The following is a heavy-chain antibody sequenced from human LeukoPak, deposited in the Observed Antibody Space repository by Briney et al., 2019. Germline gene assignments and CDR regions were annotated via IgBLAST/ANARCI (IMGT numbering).Heavy chain of an antibody. D-gene: IGHD1-1*01. V-gene: IGHV4-59*01. CDR2: IYYSGST. J-gene: IGHJ4*02. Sequence: PSETLSLTCTVSGGSISSYYWNWIRQPPGKGLEWIGYIYYSGSTNYNPSLKSRVTISVDTSKNQFSLKLSSVTAADTAVYYCARVQQLNRARQAIDYWGQGTLVTVSS. CDR1: GGSISSYY. CDR3: ARVQQLNRARQAIDY.